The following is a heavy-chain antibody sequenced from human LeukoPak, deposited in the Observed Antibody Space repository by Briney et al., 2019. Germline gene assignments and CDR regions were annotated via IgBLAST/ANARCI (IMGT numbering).Heavy chain of an antibody. D-gene: IGHD6-13*01. CDR2: INHSGST. V-gene: IGHV4-34*01. Sequence: SETLSLTCAVYGGSFSGYYWSWIRQPPGKGLEWIGEINHSGSTNYNPSLKSRVTISVDTSKNQFSLKLSSVTAADTAVYYCAREIAAAGIYYYYGMDVWGQGTTVTVSS. CDR1: GGSFSGYY. CDR3: AREIAAAGIYYYYGMDV. J-gene: IGHJ6*02.